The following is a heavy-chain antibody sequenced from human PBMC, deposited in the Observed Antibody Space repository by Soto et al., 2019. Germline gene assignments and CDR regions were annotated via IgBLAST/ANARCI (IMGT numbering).Heavy chain of an antibody. D-gene: IGHD6-13*01. V-gene: IGHV4-34*01. J-gene: IGHJ6*02. CDR2: INHSGST. CDR3: ARGPSSSWGYGMDV. Sequence: PSETLSLTCAVYVGSCSGYYWSWMRQPPGKGLEWIGEINHSGSTNYNPSLKSRVTISVDTSKNQFSLKLSSVTAADTAVYYCARGPSSSWGYGMDVWGQGTTVTVSS. CDR1: VGSCSGYY.